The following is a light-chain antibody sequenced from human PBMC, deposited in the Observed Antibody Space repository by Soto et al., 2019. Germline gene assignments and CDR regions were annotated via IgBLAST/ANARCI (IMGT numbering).Light chain of an antibody. Sequence: QSPRTQPRSVSASPGPSFTISCTGTSSDVGGYSYVSWYQQHPGKAPKLLIYGVTDRPSGVSSRFSGSKSGNAASLTISGLQAEDEGDCYCSSYTSSHTWIFGGGTK. J-gene: IGLJ3*02. CDR1: SSDVGGYSY. V-gene: IGLV2-14*03. CDR3: SSYTSSHTWI. CDR2: GVT.